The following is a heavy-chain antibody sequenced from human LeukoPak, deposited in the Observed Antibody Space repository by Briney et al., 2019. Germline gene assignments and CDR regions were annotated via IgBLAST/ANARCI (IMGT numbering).Heavy chain of an antibody. CDR3: ARDPAPTMMKDYYYYYGMDV. CDR1: GFTVSSNY. D-gene: IGHD3-22*01. V-gene: IGHV3-53*01. CDR2: IYSGGST. J-gene: IGHJ6*02. Sequence: PGGSLRHSCAASGFTVSSNYMSWVRQAPGKGLEWVSVIYSGGSTYYADSVKGRFTISRDNSKNTLYLQMNNLRAEDTAVYYCARDPAPTMMKDYYYYYGMDVWGQGTTVTVSS.